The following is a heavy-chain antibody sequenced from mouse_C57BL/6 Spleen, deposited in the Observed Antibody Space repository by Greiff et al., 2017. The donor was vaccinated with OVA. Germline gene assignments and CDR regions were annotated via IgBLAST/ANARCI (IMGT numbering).Heavy chain of an antibody. D-gene: IGHD1-1*02. CDR1: GFSFHTYA. Sequence: EVMLVESGGGLVQPKGSLQLSCAASGFSFHTYAMNWVRQAPGKGLEWVARISSKSHNYATYYADSVKDRFTISRDDSESMLYLQMNDVKTEDTAMYYCVRSSMERTMDYWGQGTAVTGAS. J-gene: IGHJ4*01. V-gene: IGHV10-1*01. CDR2: ISSKSHNYAT. CDR3: VRSSMERTMDY.